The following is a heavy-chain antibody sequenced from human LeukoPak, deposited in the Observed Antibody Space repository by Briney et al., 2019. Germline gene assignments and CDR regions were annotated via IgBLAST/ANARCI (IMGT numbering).Heavy chain of an antibody. CDR1: GYTFRGNY. J-gene: IGHJ4*02. Sequence: ASVKISCKACGYTFRGNYIHWRRQAPGQGLEWMGWIDANNGDTKSAQKFQGRVTMSRDTSISTAYMDLSSLSPDEAAVYYCARDPSSVTFYFFDYWGQGTLVTVSS. CDR3: ARDPSSVTFYFFDY. V-gene: IGHV1-2*02. D-gene: IGHD4-11*01. CDR2: IDANNGDT.